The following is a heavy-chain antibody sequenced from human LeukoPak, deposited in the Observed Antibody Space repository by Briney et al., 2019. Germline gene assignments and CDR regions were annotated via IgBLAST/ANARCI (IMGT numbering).Heavy chain of an antibody. J-gene: IGHJ4*02. CDR2: IGTAGDT. D-gene: IGHD3-3*01. Sequence: GGSLRLSCAASGFTFSSYDMHRVRQATGKGLEWVSAIGTAGDTYYPGSVKGRFTISRENAKNSLYLQMNSLRAGDTAVYYCARAREGGVALDYWGQGTLVTVSS. CDR1: GFTFSSYD. CDR3: ARAREGGVALDY. V-gene: IGHV3-13*01.